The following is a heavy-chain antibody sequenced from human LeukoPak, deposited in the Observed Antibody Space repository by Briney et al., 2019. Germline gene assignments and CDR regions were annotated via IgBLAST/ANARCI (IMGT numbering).Heavy chain of an antibody. D-gene: IGHD4-23*01. Sequence: SETLSLTCTVSGGSISSSSYYWGWIRQPPGKGLEWIGSIYYSGSTYYNPSLKSRVTISVDTSKNQFSLKLSSVTAADTAVYYCARDRGNRLSTTVAGDWYFDLWGRGTLVTVSS. CDR2: IYYSGST. CDR1: GGSISSSSYY. J-gene: IGHJ2*01. V-gene: IGHV4-39*07. CDR3: ARDRGNRLSTTVAGDWYFDL.